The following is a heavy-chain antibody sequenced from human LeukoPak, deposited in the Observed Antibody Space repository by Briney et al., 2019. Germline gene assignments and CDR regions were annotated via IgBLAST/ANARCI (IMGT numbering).Heavy chain of an antibody. D-gene: IGHD3-16*01. Sequence: GGSLRLSCAASGFTFSSYSMSWVRQAPGKGLEWVSSISGSGGSTYYADSVKGRFTISRDNSRNTLFLQMNSLKADDTAVYYCAKGGGGVLASWGQGTLVTVSS. V-gene: IGHV3-23*01. J-gene: IGHJ4*02. CDR3: AKGGGGVLAS. CDR2: ISGSGGST. CDR1: GFTFSSYS.